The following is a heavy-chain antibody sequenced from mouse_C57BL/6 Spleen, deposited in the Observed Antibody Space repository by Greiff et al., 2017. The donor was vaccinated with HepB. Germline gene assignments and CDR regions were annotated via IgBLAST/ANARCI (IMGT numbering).Heavy chain of an antibody. CDR3: ARANYSNLYAMDY. J-gene: IGHJ4*01. Sequence: DVKLQESGPGLVKPSQSLSLTCSVTGYPITSGYYWNWIRQFPGNKLEWMGYISYDGSNNYNPSLKNRIPITRDTSKNQFFLKLNSVTTEDTATYYCARANYSNLYAMDYWGQGTSVTVSS. CDR1: GYPITSGYY. CDR2: ISYDGSN. D-gene: IGHD2-5*01. V-gene: IGHV3-6*01.